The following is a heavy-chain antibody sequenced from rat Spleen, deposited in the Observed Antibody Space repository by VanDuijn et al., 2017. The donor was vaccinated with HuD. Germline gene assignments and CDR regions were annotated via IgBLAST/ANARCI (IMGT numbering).Heavy chain of an antibody. CDR2: ISTGGRNT. CDR1: GLTYSNYV. CDR3: VRHLDY. Sequence: EVQLVESGGGLVQPGRSLKISCAASGLTYSNYVMAWVRQAPMKGLEWIASISTGGRNTYYRDSVKGRFTISRDNAKNTQYLQMDSLRSEDTATYYCVRHLDYWGQGVMVTVSS. V-gene: IGHV5S13*01. J-gene: IGHJ2*01.